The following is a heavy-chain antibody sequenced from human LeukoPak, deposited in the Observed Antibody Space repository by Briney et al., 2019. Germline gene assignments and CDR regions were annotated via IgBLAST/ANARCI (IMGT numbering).Heavy chain of an antibody. CDR1: GITFDDYA. CDR3: AKDRQKTPYYYDSSGYYYPLLNYYYYYMDV. CDR2: ISGDGGST. J-gene: IGHJ6*03. V-gene: IGHV3-43*02. Sequence: QPGGSLRLSCAASGITFDDYAMHWVRQAPGKGLEWVSLISGDGGSTYYADSVKGRFTISRDNSKNSLYLQMNSLRTEDTALYYCAKDRQKTPYYYDSSGYYYPLLNYYYYYMDVWGKGTTVTVSS. D-gene: IGHD3-22*01.